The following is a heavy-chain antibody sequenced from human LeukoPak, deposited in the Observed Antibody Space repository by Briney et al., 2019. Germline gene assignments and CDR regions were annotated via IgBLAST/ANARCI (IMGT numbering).Heavy chain of an antibody. Sequence: SETLSLTCTVSGGSISSYYWSWIRQPPGKGLEWIGYIYYSGSTNYNPSLKSRVTISVDTSKNQFSLKLSSVTAADTAVYYCARGLSGSQGYWGQGTLVTVSS. CDR1: GGSISSYY. J-gene: IGHJ4*02. CDR3: ARGLSGSQGY. CDR2: IYYSGST. D-gene: IGHD1-26*01. V-gene: IGHV4-59*12.